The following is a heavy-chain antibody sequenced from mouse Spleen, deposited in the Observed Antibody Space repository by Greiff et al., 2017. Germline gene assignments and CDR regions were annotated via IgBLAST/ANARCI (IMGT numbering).Heavy chain of an antibody. CDR3: ARDGYYYGSSYDAMDY. D-gene: IGHD1-1*01. CDR2: IYPGSGST. V-gene: IGHV1-77*01. CDR1: GYTFTDYV. Sequence: VQLVESGPELVKPGASVKMSCKASGYTFTDYVISWVKQRTGQGLEWIGEIYPGSGSTYYNEKFKGKATLTADKSSNTAYMQLSSLTSEDSAVYFCARDGYYYGSSYDAMDYWGQGTSVTVSS. J-gene: IGHJ4*01.